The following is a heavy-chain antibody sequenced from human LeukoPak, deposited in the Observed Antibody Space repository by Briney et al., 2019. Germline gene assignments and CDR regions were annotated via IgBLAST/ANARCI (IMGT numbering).Heavy chain of an antibody. Sequence: ASVKVSCKASGYTFTSYYMHWVRQAPGQGLEWMGIINPSGGSTSYAQKFQGRVTMTRDTSTSTVYMELSSLGSEDTAVYYCAGDQKVAGGLDYWGQGTLVTVSS. V-gene: IGHV1-46*01. CDR1: GYTFTSYY. CDR3: AGDQKVAGGLDY. D-gene: IGHD2-8*02. J-gene: IGHJ4*02. CDR2: INPSGGST.